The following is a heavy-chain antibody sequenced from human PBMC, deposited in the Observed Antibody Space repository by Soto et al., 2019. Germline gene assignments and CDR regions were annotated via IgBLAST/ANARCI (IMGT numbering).Heavy chain of an antibody. J-gene: IGHJ6*02. CDR1: GFTFSSYG. CDR3: AKGSRGMDV. Sequence: PGGSLRLSCAASGFTFSSYGMHWVRQAPGKGLEWVAVISYDGSNKYYADSVKGRFTISRGNSKNTLYLQMNSLRAEDTAVYYCAKGSRGMDVWGQGTTVTVSS. CDR2: ISYDGSNK. V-gene: IGHV3-30*18.